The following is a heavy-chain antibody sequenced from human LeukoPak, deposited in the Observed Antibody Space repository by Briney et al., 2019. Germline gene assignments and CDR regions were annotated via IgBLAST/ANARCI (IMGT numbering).Heavy chain of an antibody. D-gene: IGHD6-19*01. V-gene: IGHV4-39*01. CDR2: IYYSGST. CDR1: GGSISSSSYY. CDR3: ARRGAGGRAFDI. Sequence: PSETLSLTCTVSGGSISSSSYYWGWIRQPPGKGLEWIGSIYYSGSTYYNPSLKSRVTISVDTSKNRCSPRLSSVTAADTAVYYCARRGAGGRAFDIWGQGTMVTVSS. J-gene: IGHJ3*02.